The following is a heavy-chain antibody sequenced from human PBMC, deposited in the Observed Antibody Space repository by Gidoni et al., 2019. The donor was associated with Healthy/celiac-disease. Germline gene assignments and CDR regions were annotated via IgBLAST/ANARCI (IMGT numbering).Heavy chain of an antibody. CDR1: GFPFSSYS. V-gene: IGHV3-21*01. J-gene: IGHJ6*02. CDR3: ARDRTVGGWYYGMDV. D-gene: IGHD4-17*01. CDR2: ISSSSSYI. Sequence: EVQLVESGGGLVKPGGSLRLSCAASGFPFSSYSMNWVRQAPGKGLEWVSSISSSSSYIYYADSVKGRFTISRDNAKNSLYLQMNSLRAEDTAVYYCARDRTVGGWYYGMDVWGQGTTVTVSS.